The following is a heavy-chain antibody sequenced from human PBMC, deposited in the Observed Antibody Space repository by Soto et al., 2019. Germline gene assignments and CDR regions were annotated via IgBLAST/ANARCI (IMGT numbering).Heavy chain of an antibody. CDR3: ASEDVEMAPLDY. V-gene: IGHV1-69*12. Sequence: QVQLVQSGAEVKKPGSSVKVSCKASGGTFSSYAISWVRQAPGQGLEWMGGIIPIFGTANYAQKFQGRVRIXAXVSTSTAYMELSSLRSEDTAVYYCASEDVEMAPLDYWGQGTLVTVSS. CDR2: IIPIFGTA. J-gene: IGHJ4*02. D-gene: IGHD5-12*01. CDR1: GGTFSSYA.